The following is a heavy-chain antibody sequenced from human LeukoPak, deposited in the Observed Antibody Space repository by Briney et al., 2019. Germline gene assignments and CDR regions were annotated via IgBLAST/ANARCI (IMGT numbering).Heavy chain of an antibody. D-gene: IGHD3-10*01. J-gene: IGHJ3*02. V-gene: IGHV3-53*01. Sequence: PGGSLRLSCAASGFTVSSNYMSWVRQAPGKGLEWVSVIYSSGSTYYADSVKGRFTISRDNSKNTLYLQMNSLRAEDTAVYYCAREYRGSRRSEAFDIWGQGTMVTVSS. CDR2: IYSSGST. CDR1: GFTVSSNY. CDR3: AREYRGSRRSEAFDI.